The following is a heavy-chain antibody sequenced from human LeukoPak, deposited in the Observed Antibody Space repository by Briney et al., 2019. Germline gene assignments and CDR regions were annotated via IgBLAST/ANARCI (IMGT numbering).Heavy chain of an antibody. CDR1: GFTFSSYA. CDR3: ARDRGYSYGALEYYFDY. V-gene: IGHV3-23*01. Sequence: PGGSLRLSCAASGFTFSSYAMSWVRQAPGKGLEWVSAISGSGGSTYYADSVKGRFTISRDNSKNTLYLQMNSLRAEDTAVYYCARDRGYSYGALEYYFDYWGQGTLVTVSS. D-gene: IGHD5-18*01. J-gene: IGHJ4*02. CDR2: ISGSGGST.